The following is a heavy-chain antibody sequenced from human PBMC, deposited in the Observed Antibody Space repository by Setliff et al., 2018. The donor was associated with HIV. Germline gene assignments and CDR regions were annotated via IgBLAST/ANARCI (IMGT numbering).Heavy chain of an antibody. CDR1: GFSVSSNY. J-gene: IGHJ5*02. D-gene: IGHD5-12*01. Sequence: GGSLRLSCAASGFSVSSNYMSWVRQAPGKGLEWVSVIYSGGSTNYADFVKGRFTISRDSSKNTLDLQMNSLRGEDTAVYYCARVSGYGLRGFDPWGQGTLVTVSS. CDR2: IYSGGST. CDR3: ARVSGYGLRGFDP. V-gene: IGHV3-66*02.